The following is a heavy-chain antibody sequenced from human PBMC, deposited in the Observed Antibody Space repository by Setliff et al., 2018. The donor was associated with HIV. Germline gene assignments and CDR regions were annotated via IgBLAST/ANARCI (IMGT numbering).Heavy chain of an antibody. V-gene: IGHV3-23*01. J-gene: IGHJ4*02. Sequence: PGGSLRLSCAVSGFTFSNYAMNWVRQAPGKGLEWVSGISGSGGHTYYAESVKGRFTISRDKSKNTLYLQMNSLRAEDTAVYYCTKNLYSSRWSPLDYWGQGTLVTVSS. CDR1: GFTFSNYA. CDR3: TKNLYSSRWSPLDY. CDR2: ISGSGGHT. D-gene: IGHD6-13*01.